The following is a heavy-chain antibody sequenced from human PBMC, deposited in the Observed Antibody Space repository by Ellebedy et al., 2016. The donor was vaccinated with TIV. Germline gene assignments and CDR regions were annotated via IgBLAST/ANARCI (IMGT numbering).Heavy chain of an antibody. D-gene: IGHD6-19*01. Sequence: ASVKVSRKASGYTFTGYYMHWVRQAPGQGLEWMGWINPNSGGTTYAQKFQGRVTMTRDTSISTAYMELSRLRSDDTAVYYCARGLAVAGTSHYWGQGTLVTVSS. V-gene: IGHV1-2*02. CDR2: INPNSGGT. CDR1: GYTFTGYY. J-gene: IGHJ4*02. CDR3: ARGLAVAGTSHY.